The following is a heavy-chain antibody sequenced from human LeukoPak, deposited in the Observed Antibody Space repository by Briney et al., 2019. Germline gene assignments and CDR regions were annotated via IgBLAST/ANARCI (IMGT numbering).Heavy chain of an antibody. CDR1: GFTFSSYA. Sequence: GGSLRLSCAASGFTFSSYAMSWVRQAPGKGLEWVSAISGSGGSTYYADSVKGRFTISRDNSKNTLYLQMNSLRAEDTAVYYCTKVHDSSGYYYFDYWGQGTLVTVSS. D-gene: IGHD3-22*01. J-gene: IGHJ4*02. V-gene: IGHV3-23*01. CDR2: ISGSGGST. CDR3: TKVHDSSGYYYFDY.